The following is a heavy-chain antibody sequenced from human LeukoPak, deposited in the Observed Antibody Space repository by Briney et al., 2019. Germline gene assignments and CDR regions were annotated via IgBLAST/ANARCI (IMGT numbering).Heavy chain of an antibody. J-gene: IGHJ3*02. CDR3: ATRFLVATIKDAFDI. CDR2: IYPGDSDT. Sequence: GESLKISCKGSGYSFTNYWIGWVRQMPGKGLEWMGIIYPGDSDTRYSPSFQGQVTISADKSISTAYLQWSSLKASDTAMYYCATRFLVATIKDAFDIWGQGTMVTVSS. V-gene: IGHV5-51*01. CDR1: GYSFTNYW. D-gene: IGHD5-12*01.